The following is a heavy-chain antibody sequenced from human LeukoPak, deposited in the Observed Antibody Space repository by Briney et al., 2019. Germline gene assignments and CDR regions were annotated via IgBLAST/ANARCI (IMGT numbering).Heavy chain of an antibody. CDR3: ARSSRGTTVTQSHYYGMDV. Sequence: GGSLRLSCAASGFTFSSYAMHWVRQAPGKGLEWVAVISYDGSNKYYADSVKGRFTISRDNSKNTLYLQMNSLRAEDTAVYYRARSSRGTTVTQSHYYGMDVWGQGTTVTVSS. CDR2: ISYDGSNK. CDR1: GFTFSSYA. J-gene: IGHJ6*02. D-gene: IGHD4-17*01. V-gene: IGHV3-30*04.